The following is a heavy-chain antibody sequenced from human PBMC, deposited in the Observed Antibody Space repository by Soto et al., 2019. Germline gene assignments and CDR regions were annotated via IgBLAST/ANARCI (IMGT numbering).Heavy chain of an antibody. CDR1: GFTFSSYA. D-gene: IGHD3-3*01. CDR3: AKDPLGFHPFGVTVGWFDP. Sequence: EVQLLESGGGLVQPGGSLRLSCAASGFTFSSYAMSWVRQAPGKGLEWVSAISGSGGSTYYADSVKGRFTISRDNSKNTLYLQMNSLRAEDTAVYYCAKDPLGFHPFGVTVGWFDPWGQGTLVTVSS. CDR2: ISGSGGST. J-gene: IGHJ5*02. V-gene: IGHV3-23*01.